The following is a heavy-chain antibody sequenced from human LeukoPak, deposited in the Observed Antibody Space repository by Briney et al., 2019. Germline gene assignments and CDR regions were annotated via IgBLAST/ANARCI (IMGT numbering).Heavy chain of an antibody. V-gene: IGHV3-48*01. J-gene: IGHJ5*02. Sequence: PGGSLRLSCAASGFTFSSYSMTWVRQAPGKGLEWVSYISNSSSTIYYADSVKGRFTISRDNAKNSLYLQMNSLRAEDTAVYYCAKDQLRVPAAIRGRYNWFDPWGQGTLVTVSS. CDR3: AKDQLRVPAAIRGRYNWFDP. CDR1: GFTFSSYS. D-gene: IGHD2-2*02. CDR2: ISNSSSTI.